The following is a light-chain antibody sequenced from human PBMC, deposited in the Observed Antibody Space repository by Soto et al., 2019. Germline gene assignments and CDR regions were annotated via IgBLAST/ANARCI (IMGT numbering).Light chain of an antibody. CDR3: CSYAGSSSSVV. Sequence: QSVLTQPASVSGSPGQSITISCTGTSSDVGSYNLVSWYQQHPGKAPKLMIFDVNKRPSAVSNRFSASKSGNTASLTISGLQAEDEADYYCCSYAGSSSSVVFGGGTKLTVL. J-gene: IGLJ3*02. CDR1: SSDVGSYNL. CDR2: DVN. V-gene: IGLV2-23*02.